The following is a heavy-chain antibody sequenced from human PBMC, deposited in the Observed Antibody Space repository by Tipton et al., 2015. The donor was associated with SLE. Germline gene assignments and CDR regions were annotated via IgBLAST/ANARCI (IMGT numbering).Heavy chain of an antibody. CDR3: VKGFRSTSFSYAFDI. CDR1: GFTFSSYS. CDR2: ISSSSSTI. J-gene: IGHJ3*02. D-gene: IGHD2-2*01. Sequence: SLRLSCAASGFTFSSYSMNWVRQAPGKGLEWVSYISSSSSTIYYADSVKGRFTISRDNSKNTLYLQMSSLRAEDTAVYYCVKGFRSTSFSYAFDIWGQGTMVTVSS. V-gene: IGHV3-48*01.